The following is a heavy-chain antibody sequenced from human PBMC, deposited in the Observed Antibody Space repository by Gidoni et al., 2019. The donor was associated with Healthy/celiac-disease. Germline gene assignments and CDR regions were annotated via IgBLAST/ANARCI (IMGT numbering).Heavy chain of an antibody. CDR3: ARDIVVVPAARYYYYGMDV. Sequence: EVQLVESGGGLVKPGGSLRLSCAASGFTFSSYRMNWVRKAPGRGLAWVASISSSSSYIYYADSVKGRFTISRDNAKNSLYLQMNSLRAEDTAVYYCARDIVVVPAARYYYYGMDVWGQGTTVTVSS. J-gene: IGHJ6*02. CDR2: ISSSSSYI. V-gene: IGHV3-21*01. CDR1: GFTFSSYR. D-gene: IGHD2-2*01.